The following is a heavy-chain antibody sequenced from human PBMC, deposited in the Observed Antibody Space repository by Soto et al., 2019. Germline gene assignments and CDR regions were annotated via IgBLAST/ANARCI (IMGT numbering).Heavy chain of an antibody. CDR1: GGSISGSY. CDR2: VYYTGST. J-gene: IGHJ4*02. D-gene: IGHD6-19*01. Sequence: SETLSLTCSISGGSISGSYWSWIRQSPGKGLEWLGYVYYTGSTNYSPSLRSRVSISVDTSKNEFSLRLSSVTAADTAVYFCARSVAVPGAHIDYWGQGTQVTVSS. V-gene: IGHV4-59*01. CDR3: ARSVAVPGAHIDY.